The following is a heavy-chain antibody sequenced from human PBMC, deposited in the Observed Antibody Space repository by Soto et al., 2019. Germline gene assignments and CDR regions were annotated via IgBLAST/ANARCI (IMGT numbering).Heavy chain of an antibody. CDR2: INPSGGST. J-gene: IGHJ6*02. CDR1: GYTFTSYY. Sequence: RASVKVSCKASGYTFTSYYMHWVRQAPGQGLEWMGIINPSGGSTSYAQKFQGRVTMTRDTSTSTVYMELSSLRSEDTAVYYCARDLSRSSSTKGLYYYYGMDVWGQGTTVTVSS. CDR3: ARDLSRSSSTKGLYYYYGMDV. D-gene: IGHD6-13*01. V-gene: IGHV1-46*01.